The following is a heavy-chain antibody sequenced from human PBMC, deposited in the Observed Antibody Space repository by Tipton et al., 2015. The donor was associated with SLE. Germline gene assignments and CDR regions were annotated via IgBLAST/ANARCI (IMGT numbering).Heavy chain of an antibody. Sequence: TLSLTCIVSGDSISSSSYYWGWIRQPPGKGLEWVGTVYYTGNTFYNPSLKSRVTISVDTSKNQFSLNLSSVTAADMAVYYCARENGDYGGAFDIWGQGTLVSVSS. D-gene: IGHD4-17*01. CDR2: VYYTGNT. CDR3: ARENGDYGGAFDI. J-gene: IGHJ3*02. CDR1: GDSISSSSYY. V-gene: IGHV4-39*07.